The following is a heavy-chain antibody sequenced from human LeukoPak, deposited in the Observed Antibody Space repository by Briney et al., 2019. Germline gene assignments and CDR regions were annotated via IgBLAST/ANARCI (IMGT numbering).Heavy chain of an antibody. V-gene: IGHV3-33*01. CDR1: GFTFSSYG. Sequence: GGSLRLSCAASGFTFSSYGMYWVRQAPGKGLEWVAVIWYDGSNKYYADSVKGRFTISRDNSKNTLYLQMNSLRAEDTAVYYCARDQGYYGMDVWGQGTTVTVSS. J-gene: IGHJ6*02. CDR2: IWYDGSNK. CDR3: ARDQGYYGMDV.